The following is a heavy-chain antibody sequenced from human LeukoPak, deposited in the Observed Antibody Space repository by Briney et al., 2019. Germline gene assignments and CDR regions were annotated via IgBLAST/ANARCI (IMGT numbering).Heavy chain of an antibody. Sequence: GSLRLSCAASGFTFSSYSMNWVRQAPGKGLEWVSSISSSSSYIYYADSVKGRFTISRDNAKNSLYLQMNSLRAEDTAVYYCATYLGYFDWFDPWGQGTLVTVSS. CDR2: ISSSSSYI. CDR3: ATYLGYFDWFDP. J-gene: IGHJ5*02. D-gene: IGHD3-9*01. CDR1: GFTFSSYS. V-gene: IGHV3-21*01.